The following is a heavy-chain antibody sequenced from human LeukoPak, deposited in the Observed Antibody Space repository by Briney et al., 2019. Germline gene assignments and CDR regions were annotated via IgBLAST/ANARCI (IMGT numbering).Heavy chain of an antibody. D-gene: IGHD5-18*01. J-gene: IGHJ4*02. CDR2: ISYDGSNK. CDR1: GFTFSSYG. V-gene: IGHV3-30*03. Sequence: GGSLRLSCAASGFTFSSYGMHWVRQAPGKGLEWVAVISYDGSNKYYADSVKGRFTISRDNSKNTLYLQMNSLRAEDTAVYYCATVDTATWYFDYWGQGTLVTVSS. CDR3: ATVDTATWYFDY.